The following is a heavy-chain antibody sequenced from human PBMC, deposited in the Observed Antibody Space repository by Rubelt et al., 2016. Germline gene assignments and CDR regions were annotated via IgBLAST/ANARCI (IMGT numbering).Heavy chain of an antibody. CDR3: SRDVGFGDFSWFDP. Sequence: GKGLEWVSDISGSGLTTYYADSVKGRFTISRDNSKNTLYLQMNSLRAEDTAVYYCSRDVGFGDFSWFDPWGQGTLVTVSS. V-gene: IGHV3-23*01. D-gene: IGHD5-24*01. CDR2: ISGSGLTT. J-gene: IGHJ5*02.